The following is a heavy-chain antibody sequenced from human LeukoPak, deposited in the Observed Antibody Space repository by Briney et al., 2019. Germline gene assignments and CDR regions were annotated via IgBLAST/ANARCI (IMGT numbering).Heavy chain of an antibody. CDR2: IIPILGIA. V-gene: IGHV1-69*04. Sequence: SVKVSCKASGGSFSSYTISWVRQAPGQGLERMGRIIPILGIANDAQKFQGRCTITADKSASTAYMELSSLRSEDTAVYYWSRDSSTMIAGDYYYIMDVWGKGSTVTVSS. J-gene: IGHJ6*03. CDR3: SRDSSTMIAGDYYYIMDV. CDR1: GGSFSSYT. D-gene: IGHD3-22*01.